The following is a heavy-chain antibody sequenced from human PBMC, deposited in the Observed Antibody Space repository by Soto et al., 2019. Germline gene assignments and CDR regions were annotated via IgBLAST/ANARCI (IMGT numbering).Heavy chain of an antibody. CDR3: ATTAAGTEYYYYMDV. CDR1: GYSFTSYW. J-gene: IGHJ6*03. Sequence: GESLKISCKGSGYSFTSYWIGWVRQMPGKGLEWMGIIYPGDSDTRYSPSFQGQVTISADKSISTAYLQWSSLKASDTAMYYCATTAAGTEYYYYMDVWGKGTTVTVSS. D-gene: IGHD6-13*01. V-gene: IGHV5-51*01. CDR2: IYPGDSDT.